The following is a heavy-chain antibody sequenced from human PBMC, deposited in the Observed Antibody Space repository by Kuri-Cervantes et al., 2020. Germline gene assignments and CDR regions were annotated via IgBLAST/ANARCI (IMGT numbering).Heavy chain of an antibody. CDR3: ASGGSGYFDWLPPDY. CDR2: INPNSGGT. V-gene: IGHV1-2*02. J-gene: IGHJ4*02. D-gene: IGHD3-9*01. Sequence: ASVKVSCKASGYTFTSYDISWVRQATGQGLEWMGWINPNSGGTNYAQKFQGRVTMTRDTSISTAYMELSRLRSDDTAVYYCASGGSGYFDWLPPDYWGQGTLVTVSS. CDR1: GYTFTSYD.